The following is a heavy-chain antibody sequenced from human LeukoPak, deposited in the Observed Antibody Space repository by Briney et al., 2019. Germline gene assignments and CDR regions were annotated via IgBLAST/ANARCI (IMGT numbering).Heavy chain of an antibody. CDR1: GLNFRNYG. V-gene: IGHV3-33*01. D-gene: IGHD1-26*01. CDR2: IWYDGSNQ. J-gene: IGHJ4*02. CDR3: ATDRNGGKYYDY. Sequence: GGSLRLSCAASGLNFRNYGMHWVRQAPGKGLEWVAVIWYDGSNQYYVDSVKGRFTVSKDNAKNMLYLQMSSLRAEDTAVYYCATDRNGGKYYDYWGQGTLVTVSS.